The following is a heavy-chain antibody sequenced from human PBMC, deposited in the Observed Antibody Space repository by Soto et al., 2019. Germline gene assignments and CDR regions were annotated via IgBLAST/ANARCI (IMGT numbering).Heavy chain of an antibody. J-gene: IGHJ4*02. Sequence: SETLSLTCTVSGASIGRGGYYWTWIRQHPGKALEWMGHIHFSGETNYNPSLMGRLTMSIDTSTNQFSLNLAAVTAADTAMYYCARDQAGDLDYWGQGTLVTVSS. CDR1: GASIGRGGYY. D-gene: IGHD6-19*01. V-gene: IGHV4-31*03. CDR2: IHFSGET. CDR3: ARDQAGDLDY.